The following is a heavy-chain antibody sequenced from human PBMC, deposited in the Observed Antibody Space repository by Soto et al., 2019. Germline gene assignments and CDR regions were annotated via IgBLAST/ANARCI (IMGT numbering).Heavy chain of an antibody. CDR2: ISWTSGGI. CDR1: GFIFDDYA. V-gene: IGHV3-9*01. CDR3: AKDRNYFYYGVDV. J-gene: IGHJ6*02. Sequence: EVQLVESGGGLVQPGRSLRLSCAASGFIFDDYAMYWVRQAPGKGLEWVSGISWTSGGIGYADSVKGRFTISRDNAKNSLYLQMNSLRAEDTALYYCAKDRNYFYYGVDVWGQGTTVTVSS.